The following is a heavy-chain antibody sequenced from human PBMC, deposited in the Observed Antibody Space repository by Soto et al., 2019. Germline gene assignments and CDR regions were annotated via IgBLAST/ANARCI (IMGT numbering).Heavy chain of an antibody. CDR1: GYSFTSYC. J-gene: IGHJ4*02. D-gene: IGHD6-13*01. V-gene: IGHV5-10-1*01. Sequence: GESLKISGKGSGYSFTSYCISWVRQMPWKGLEWMGRIDPSDSYTNYSPSFQGHVTISADKSISTAYLQWSSLKASDTAMYYCARGGTNDGSSWYSWGQGPMVTVSS. CDR2: IDPSDSYT. CDR3: ARGGTNDGSSWYS.